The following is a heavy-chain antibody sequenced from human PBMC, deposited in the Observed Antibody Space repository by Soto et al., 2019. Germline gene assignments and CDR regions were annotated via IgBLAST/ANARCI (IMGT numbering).Heavy chain of an antibody. Sequence: SETLSLTCTVSGGSISSYYWSWIRQPPGKGLEWIGYIYYSGSTNYNPSLKSRVTITVDTSKNQFSLKLSSVTAADTAVYYCARAEWSGYDILFDYWGQGTLVTVSS. D-gene: IGHD5-12*01. CDR2: IYYSGST. CDR3: ARAEWSGYDILFDY. CDR1: GGSISSYY. J-gene: IGHJ4*02. V-gene: IGHV4-59*01.